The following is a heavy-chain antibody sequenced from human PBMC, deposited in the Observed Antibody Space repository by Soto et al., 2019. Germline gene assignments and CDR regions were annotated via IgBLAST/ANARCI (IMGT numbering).Heavy chain of an antibody. D-gene: IGHD3-10*01. CDR2: IYYSGST. CDR3: ARQRVTMVRGVIVDYYGMDV. J-gene: IGHJ6*02. CDR1: GGSISSSSYY. Sequence: PSETLSLTCTVSGGSISSSSYYWGWIRQPPGKGLEWIGSIYYSGSTYYNPSLKSRVTISVDTSKNQFSLKLSSVTAADTAVHYCARQRVTMVRGVIVDYYGMDVWGQGTTVTVSS. V-gene: IGHV4-39*01.